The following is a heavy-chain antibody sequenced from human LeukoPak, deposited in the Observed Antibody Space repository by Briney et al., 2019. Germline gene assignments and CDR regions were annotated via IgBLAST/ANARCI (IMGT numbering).Heavy chain of an antibody. CDR2: ISSSGSTI. J-gene: IGHJ6*04. CDR1: GFTFSDYY. Sequence: PGGSLRLSCAASGFTFSDYYMSWIRQAPGKGLEWVSYISSSGSTIYYADSVKGRFTISRDNAKNSLYLQMNSLRAEDTAVYYCARDSAAAMVSRFYYYYGMDVWGKGTTVTVSS. D-gene: IGHD2-2*01. CDR3: ARDSAAAMVSRFYYYYGMDV. V-gene: IGHV3-11*04.